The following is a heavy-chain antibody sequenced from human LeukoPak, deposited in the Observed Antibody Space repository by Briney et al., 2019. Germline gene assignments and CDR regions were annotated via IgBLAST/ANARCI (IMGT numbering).Heavy chain of an antibody. CDR2: ISDKSKYI. CDR1: GFTFNSST. Sequence: GGSLRLSCAAAGFTFNSSTMNWVRQTPGKGLEWVSSISDKSKYIYYADSVEGRFTISRDNAKNSLYLQMNSLRAEDTAVYYCARGAVFQGNYDYWGQGTQVTVSS. CDR3: ARGAVFQGNYDY. J-gene: IGHJ4*02. V-gene: IGHV3-21*01. D-gene: IGHD3-10*01.